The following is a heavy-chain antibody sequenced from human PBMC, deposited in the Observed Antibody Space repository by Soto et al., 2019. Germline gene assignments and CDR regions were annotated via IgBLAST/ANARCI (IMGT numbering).Heavy chain of an antibody. CDR3: AREKIVVVPAAIRDPRDTYYYGMDV. D-gene: IGHD2-2*01. CDR1: GGTFSSYA. V-gene: IGHV1-69*13. CDR2: IIPIFGTA. J-gene: IGHJ6*02. Sequence: GASVKVSCKASGGTFSSYAISWVRQAPGQGLEWMGGIIPIFGTANYAQKFQGRVTITADESTSTAYMELSSLRSEGTAVYYCAREKIVVVPAAIRDPRDTYYYGMDVWGQGTTVTVSS.